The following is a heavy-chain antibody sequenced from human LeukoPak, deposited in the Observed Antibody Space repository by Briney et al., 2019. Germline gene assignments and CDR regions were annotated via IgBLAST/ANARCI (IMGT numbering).Heavy chain of an antibody. CDR3: ATQLLTGDFDY. V-gene: IGHV4-39*01. CDR2: IYYSGST. Sequence: SGTLSLTCTVSGGSISSSSYYWGWIRQPPGKGLEWIGSIYYSGSTYYNPSLKSRVTISVDTSKNQFSLKLSSVTAADTAVYYCATQLLTGDFDYWGQGTLVTVSS. J-gene: IGHJ4*02. CDR1: GGSISSSSYY. D-gene: IGHD1-26*01.